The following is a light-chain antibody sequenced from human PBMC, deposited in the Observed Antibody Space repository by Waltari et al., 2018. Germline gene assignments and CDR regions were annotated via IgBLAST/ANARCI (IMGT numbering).Light chain of an antibody. CDR3: SSYRKSSTAGGV. CDR2: DVH. Sequence: QSALTQPASVSGSPGQSTTIPCTGTSSDVGGYNYVPWYQQHPGKAPKLMIYDVHNRASGVSSRFTGSKSGNTASLTISGLQTDDEADYYCSSYRKSSTAGGVFGTGTKVTVL. V-gene: IGLV2-14*03. CDR1: SSDVGGYNY. J-gene: IGLJ1*01.